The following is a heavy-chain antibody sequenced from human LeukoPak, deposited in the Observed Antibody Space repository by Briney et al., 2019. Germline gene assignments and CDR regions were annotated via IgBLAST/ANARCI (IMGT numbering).Heavy chain of an antibody. D-gene: IGHD6-13*01. CDR1: RFTFDDYA. J-gene: IGHJ6*02. Sequence: GGSLRLSCAASRFTFDDYAMHWVRQAPGKGLEWVSLISGDGGSTYYADSVKGRFTISRDNSKNSLYLQMNSLRTEDTALYYCAKDISYSSSWSFGYYYYGMDVWGQGTTVTVSS. CDR2: ISGDGGST. CDR3: AKDISYSSSWSFGYYYYGMDV. V-gene: IGHV3-43*02.